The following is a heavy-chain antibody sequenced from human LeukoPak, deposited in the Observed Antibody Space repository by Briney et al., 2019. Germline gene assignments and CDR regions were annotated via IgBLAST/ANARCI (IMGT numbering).Heavy chain of an antibody. Sequence: SETLSLACTVPGGSISSSSYYWAWIRQPPRNGLEWIGSIYYSGTPYYNPPLKSRLTIPVYTSNNQFSLKLSSLTPAYTPVYYCARHYIPIFAVVETFDPWGQGTLVPVSS. CDR1: GGSISSSSYY. J-gene: IGHJ5*02. CDR2: IYYSGTP. V-gene: IGHV4-39*01. CDR3: ARHYIPIFAVVETFDP. D-gene: IGHD3-3*01.